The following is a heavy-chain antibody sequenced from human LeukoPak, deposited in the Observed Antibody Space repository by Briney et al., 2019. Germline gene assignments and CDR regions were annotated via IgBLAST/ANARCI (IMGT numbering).Heavy chain of an antibody. Sequence: GESLKISCKGSGDSFTSYWIGWVGQMPGKGLEWRGIVYSGDSGTRYSPSFQGQVTISAHKSISTAYLQWSSLKASDTAMYYCARPLNSRSYDYWAQGTVVSVSS. J-gene: IGHJ4*02. V-gene: IGHV5-51*01. CDR3: ARPLNSRSYDY. CDR2: VYSGDSGT. D-gene: IGHD1-26*01. CDR1: GDSFTSYW.